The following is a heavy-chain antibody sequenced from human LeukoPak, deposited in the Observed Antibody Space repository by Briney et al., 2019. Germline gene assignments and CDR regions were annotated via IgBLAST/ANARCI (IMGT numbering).Heavy chain of an antibody. CDR1: GYTFTSYY. Sequence: GASVKVSCKASGYTFTSYYMHWVRQAPGQGLEWMGIINPSGGSTSYAQKFQGRVTMTRDMSTSTVYMELSSLRSEDTAVYYCARQVWDSGYSDDYYYYYMDVWGKGTTVTVSS. J-gene: IGHJ6*03. D-gene: IGHD5-12*01. V-gene: IGHV1-46*01. CDR3: ARQVWDSGYSDDYYYYYMDV. CDR2: INPSGGST.